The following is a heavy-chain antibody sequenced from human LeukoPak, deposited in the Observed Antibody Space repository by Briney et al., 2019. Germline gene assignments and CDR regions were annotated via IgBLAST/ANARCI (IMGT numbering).Heavy chain of an antibody. CDR1: GFTFSSYA. D-gene: IGHD5-24*01. CDR3: ARDRDGYSDY. V-gene: IGHV3-23*01. J-gene: IGHJ4*02. Sequence: GGSLRLSCAASGFTFSSYATSWVRQAPGKGLEWVSAISGSGGSTYYADSVKGRFTISRDNSKNTLYLQMNGLRAEDTAVYYCARDRDGYSDYWGQGTLVTVSS. CDR2: ISGSGGST.